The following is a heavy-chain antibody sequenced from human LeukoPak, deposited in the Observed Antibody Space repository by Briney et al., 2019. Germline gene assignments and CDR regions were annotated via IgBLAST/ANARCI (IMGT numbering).Heavy chain of an antibody. V-gene: IGHV1-46*01. CDR2: INPSGGTT. D-gene: IGHD3-9*01. J-gene: IGHJ5*02. CDR3: ARDLTLLDP. Sequence: ASVKVSCKASGYSFTSYYIHWVRQDPGQGLEWMGLINPSGGTTSYAQKFQDRVTMTRDTSTITVYMELSSLRSEDTAVYYCARDLTLLDPWGQGTLVTVSS. CDR1: GYSFTSYY.